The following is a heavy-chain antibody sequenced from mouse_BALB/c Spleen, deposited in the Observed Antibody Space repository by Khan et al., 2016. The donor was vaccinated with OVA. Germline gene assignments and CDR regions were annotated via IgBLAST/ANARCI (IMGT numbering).Heavy chain of an antibody. Sequence: EVQLQESGPSLVKPSQTLSLTCSVTGDSITSGYWNWIRKFPGNKLEYMGYISYSGNSYYNPSLKSRISVTRDTSKTQYSMQLNSVTTEDTATYYCACELRGFAYWGQGTLVTVSA. J-gene: IGHJ3*01. CDR1: GDSITSGY. V-gene: IGHV3-8*02. CDR2: ISYSGNS. CDR3: ACELRGFAY. D-gene: IGHD1-1*01.